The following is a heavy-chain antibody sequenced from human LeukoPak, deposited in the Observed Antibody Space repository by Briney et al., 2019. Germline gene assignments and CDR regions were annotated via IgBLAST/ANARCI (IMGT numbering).Heavy chain of an antibody. D-gene: IGHD3-10*01. J-gene: IGHJ5*02. CDR1: GGSISSSSYY. CDR3: ARVRAVDFPGWFDP. CDR2: IYYSGST. Sequence: SETLSLTCTVSGGSISSSSYYWGWIRQPPGKGLEWIGYIYYSGSTYYNSSLKGRVTISLDTAKTQFSLNVTSVTAADTAIYYCARVRAVDFPGWFDPWGQGTLVTVSS. V-gene: IGHV4-61*05.